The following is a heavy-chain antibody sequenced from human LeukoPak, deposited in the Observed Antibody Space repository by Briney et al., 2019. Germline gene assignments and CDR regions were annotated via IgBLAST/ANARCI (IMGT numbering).Heavy chain of an antibody. Sequence: GGSLRLSCAASGFTVSSNYMSWVRQAPGKGLEWVSVSYSGGSSYYADSVKGRFTISRDNSKNTLYLQMHTLRAEDTAVYFCAREEHYRRYFALWGRGTLVTVSS. CDR2: SYSGGSS. CDR3: AREEHYRRYFAL. D-gene: IGHD3-16*02. J-gene: IGHJ2*01. V-gene: IGHV3-53*01. CDR1: GFTVSSNY.